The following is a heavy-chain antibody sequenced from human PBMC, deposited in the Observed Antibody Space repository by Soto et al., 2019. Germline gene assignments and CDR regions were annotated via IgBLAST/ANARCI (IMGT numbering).Heavy chain of an antibody. D-gene: IGHD2-15*01. Sequence: GGSLRLSCAASGFTFTSYAMGWVRQAPGKGLECVSVVSRGGSTHYADSATGRFIVSRDNSKNTVSLQMNSLRADDTAVYYCAKRRGAGGHFDYWGQGALVTVSS. J-gene: IGHJ4*02. CDR2: VSRGGST. CDR1: GFTFTSYA. V-gene: IGHV3-23*01. CDR3: AKRRGAGGHFDY.